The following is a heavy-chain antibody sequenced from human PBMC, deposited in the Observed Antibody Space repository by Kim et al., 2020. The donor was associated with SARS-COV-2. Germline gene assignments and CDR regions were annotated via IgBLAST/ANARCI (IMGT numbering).Heavy chain of an antibody. CDR2: IKQDGSEK. V-gene: IGHV3-7*01. J-gene: IGHJ6*02. Sequence: GGSLRLSCAASGFTFSSYWMSWVRQAPGKGLEWVANIKQDGSEKYYVDSVKGRFTISRDNAKNSLYLQMNSLRAEDTAVYYCARDHYGSGSRDYYYYYGMDVWGQGTTVTVSS. CDR3: ARDHYGSGSRDYYYYYGMDV. CDR1: GFTFSSYW. D-gene: IGHD3-10*01.